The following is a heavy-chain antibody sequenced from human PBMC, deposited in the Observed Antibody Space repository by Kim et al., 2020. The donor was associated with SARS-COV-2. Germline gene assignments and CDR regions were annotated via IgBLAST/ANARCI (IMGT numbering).Heavy chain of an antibody. Sequence: GESLKISCKGSGYSFTSYWIGWVRQMPGKGLEWMGIIYPGDSDTRYSPSFQGQVTISADKSISTAYLQWSSLKASDTTMYYCARPRNNIAAAGNGDYGMDVWVQGATVTVSS. V-gene: IGHV5-51*01. J-gene: IGHJ6*02. CDR2: IYPGDSDT. CDR1: GYSFTSYW. CDR3: ARPRNNIAAAGNGDYGMDV. D-gene: IGHD6-13*01.